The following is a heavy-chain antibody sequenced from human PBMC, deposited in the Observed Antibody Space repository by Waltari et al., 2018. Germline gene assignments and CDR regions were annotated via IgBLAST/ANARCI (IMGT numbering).Heavy chain of an antibody. CDR1: GYTFIDYD. D-gene: IGHD2-21*01. CDR2: MNPDSGTT. Sequence: QVQLVQSGAEVKKPGASVRVSCKTSGYTFIDYDIIWVRQAPGQGLEWMGGMNPDSGTTVSAQQVQGRGTMTRNKSARTAYMQLSSLGSEDTAVYYCARQKNSLDYWGQGTLVTVSS. V-gene: IGHV1-8*01. CDR3: ARQKNSLDY. J-gene: IGHJ4*02.